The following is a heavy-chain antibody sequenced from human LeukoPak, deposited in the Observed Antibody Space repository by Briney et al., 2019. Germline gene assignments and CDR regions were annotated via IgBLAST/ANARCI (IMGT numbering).Heavy chain of an antibody. V-gene: IGHV4-61*02. J-gene: IGHJ4*02. CDR2: IYTSGST. D-gene: IGHD2-15*01. CDR1: GGSINSGSHY. CDR3: ARSGYCSGGSCYPGDY. Sequence: SQTLSLTCTVSGGSINSGSHYWSWIRQPAGKGLEWIGRIYTSGSTNYNPSLKSRVTISVDTSKNQFSLKVSSVTAADTAVYFCARSGYCSGGSCYPGDYWGQGTLVTVST.